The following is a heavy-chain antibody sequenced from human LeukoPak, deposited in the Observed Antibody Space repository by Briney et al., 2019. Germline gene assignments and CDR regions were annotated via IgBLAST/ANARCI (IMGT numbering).Heavy chain of an antibody. CDR1: RFTVSSNY. Sequence: GGSLRLSCAGSRFTVSSNYMSWVRQAPGKGLEWVSVIYSDGITYYADSVKGRFTISRDNSKNTLYLQMNNLRGEDTAVYYCAKGEKDSSGYYDYYYMDVWGKGTTVTISS. J-gene: IGHJ6*03. D-gene: IGHD3-22*01. V-gene: IGHV3-66*01. CDR3: AKGEKDSSGYYDYYYMDV. CDR2: IYSDGIT.